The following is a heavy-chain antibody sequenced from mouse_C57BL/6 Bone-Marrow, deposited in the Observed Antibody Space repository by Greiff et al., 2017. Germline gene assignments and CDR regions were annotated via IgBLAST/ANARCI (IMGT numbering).Heavy chain of an antibody. CDR2: ISNGGGST. CDR1: GFTFSDYY. V-gene: IGHV5-12*01. Sequence: EVQGVESGGGLVQPGGSLKLSCAASGFTFSDYYMYWVRQTPEKRLEWVAYISNGGGSTYYPDTVKGRFTISRDNAKNTLYLQMSRLKSEDTAMYYCARHDGYCVRAMDYWGQGTSVTVSS. D-gene: IGHD2-3*01. CDR3: ARHDGYCVRAMDY. J-gene: IGHJ4*01.